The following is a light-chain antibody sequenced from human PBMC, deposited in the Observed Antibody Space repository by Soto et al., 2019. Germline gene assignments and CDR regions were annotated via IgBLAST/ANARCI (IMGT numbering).Light chain of an antibody. CDR1: QGIANY. CDR3: QQYGSLLIT. CDR2: GAS. V-gene: IGKV3-20*01. J-gene: IGKJ5*01. Sequence: IQMTQSPSSLSASLGDRVSLTCRASQGIANYLAWYQQKPGQAPRLLIYGASSRATGIPDRFSGSGSGTDFTLTISRLEPEDFAVYYCQQYGSLLITFGQGTRLEIK.